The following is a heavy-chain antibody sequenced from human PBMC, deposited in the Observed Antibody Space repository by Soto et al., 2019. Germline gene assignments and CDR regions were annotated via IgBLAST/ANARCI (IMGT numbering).Heavy chain of an antibody. CDR3: AKDLPTYDILAPVFDY. V-gene: IGHV3-48*03. CDR2: ISTSGSTI. J-gene: IGHJ4*02. CDR1: GFTFSSFE. D-gene: IGHD3-9*01. Sequence: SLRLSCAASGFTFSSFEMNWVRQAPGKGLEWVSYISTSGSTIYYAGSVKGRFTISRDNSKNTLYLQMNSLRAEDTAVYYCAKDLPTYDILAPVFDYWGQGTLVTVSS.